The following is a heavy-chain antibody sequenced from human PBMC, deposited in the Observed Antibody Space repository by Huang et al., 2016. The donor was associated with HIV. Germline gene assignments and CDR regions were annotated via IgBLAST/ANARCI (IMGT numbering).Heavy chain of an antibody. J-gene: IGHJ4*02. CDR3: ARLSTTWYFDY. D-gene: IGHD1-1*01. Sequence: EVQLVQSGAEVKKPGESLKISCKGSGYSFTSYWIGWVRQMPGKGLEWIGIRYPGDSETRYSPSLQGQVTISADKSISTAYLQWRSLKASDTAMYYCARLSTTWYFDYWGQGTLVTVSS. CDR2: RYPGDSET. CDR1: GYSFTSYW. V-gene: IGHV5-51*01.